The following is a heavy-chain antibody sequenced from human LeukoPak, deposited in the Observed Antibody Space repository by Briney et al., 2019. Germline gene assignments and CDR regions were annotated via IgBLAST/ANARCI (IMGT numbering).Heavy chain of an antibody. CDR2: IYYSGST. CDR3: ARVMRGGDCYVDY. V-gene: IGHV4-39*01. CDR1: GGSISSSSYY. D-gene: IGHD2-21*02. Sequence: PSETLSLTCTVSGGSISSSSYYWGWIRQPPGKGLEWIGSIYYSGSTYYNPSLKSRVTISVDTSKNQFSLKLSSVTAADTAVYYCARVMRGGDCYVDYWGQGTLVTVSS. J-gene: IGHJ4*02.